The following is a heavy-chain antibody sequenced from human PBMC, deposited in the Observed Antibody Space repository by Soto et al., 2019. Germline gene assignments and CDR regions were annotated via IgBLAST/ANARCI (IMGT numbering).Heavy chain of an antibody. V-gene: IGHV3-33*01. CDR2: IWYDGSNK. Sequence: QVQLVESGGGVVQPGRSLRLSCAASGFTFSSYGMHWVRQAPGKGLEWVAVIWYDGSNKYYADSVKGRFTISRDNSKNTLYLQMNSLRAEDTAVYYCARYCSGGSCYLYYYYYYGMDVWCQGTTVTVSS. CDR3: ARYCSGGSCYLYYYYYYGMDV. D-gene: IGHD2-15*01. J-gene: IGHJ6*02. CDR1: GFTFSSYG.